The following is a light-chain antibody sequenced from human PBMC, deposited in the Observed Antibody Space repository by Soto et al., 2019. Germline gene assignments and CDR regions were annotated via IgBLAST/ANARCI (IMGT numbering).Light chain of an antibody. CDR3: QTYDTSLSAYV. J-gene: IGLJ1*01. Sequence: QSVLAQPPSVSGAPVQRVTISCTGSSSNFGSGYDVQWYQQLPGRAPKFLISGNNDRPSGLPDRFSASKSGTSASLAITGLQAEDEADYYCQTYDTSLSAYVFGTGTKVTV. CDR2: GNN. V-gene: IGLV1-40*01. CDR1: SSNFGSGYD.